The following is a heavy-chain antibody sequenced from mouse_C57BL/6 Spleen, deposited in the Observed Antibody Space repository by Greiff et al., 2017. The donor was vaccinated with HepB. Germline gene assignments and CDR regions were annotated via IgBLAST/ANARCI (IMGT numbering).Heavy chain of an antibody. J-gene: IGHJ3*01. Sequence: QVQLQQSGAELVRPGASVTLSCKASGYTFTDYEMHWVKQTPVHGLEWIGAIDPETGGTAYNQKFKGKAILTADKSSSTAYMELRSLTSEDSAVYYCTREGVGYGSSPFAYWGQGTLVTVSA. CDR1: GYTFTDYE. V-gene: IGHV1-15*01. D-gene: IGHD1-1*01. CDR2: IDPETGGT. CDR3: TREGVGYGSSPFAY.